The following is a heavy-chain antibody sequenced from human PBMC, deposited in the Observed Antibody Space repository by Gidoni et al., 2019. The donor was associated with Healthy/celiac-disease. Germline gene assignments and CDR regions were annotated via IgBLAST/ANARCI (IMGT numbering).Heavy chain of an antibody. J-gene: IGHJ4*02. D-gene: IGHD5-18*01. V-gene: IGHV3-33*01. Sequence: QVQLVESAGGGVQPGRSLRRSCAASGFTFSSYGMHWVRQAPGKGLEWVAVIWYDGSNKYYADSVKGRFTISRDNSKNTLYLQMNSLRAEDTAVYYCARTRGYSYGSDYWGQGTLVTVSS. CDR1: GFTFSSYG. CDR3: ARTRGYSYGSDY. CDR2: IWYDGSNK.